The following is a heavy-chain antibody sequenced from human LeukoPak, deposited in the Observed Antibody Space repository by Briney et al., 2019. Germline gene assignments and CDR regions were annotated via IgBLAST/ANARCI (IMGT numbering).Heavy chain of an antibody. J-gene: IGHJ3*02. CDR2: INHSGST. Sequence: SETLSLTCAVYGGSFSGYDWSWIRQPPGKGLEWMGEINHSGSTNYNPSLKSRVTISVDTSKNQFFLKLSSVTAADTAVYYCARTTVVTPSAFDIWGQGTMVTVSS. CDR3: ARTTVVTPSAFDI. CDR1: GGSFSGYD. D-gene: IGHD4-23*01. V-gene: IGHV4-34*01.